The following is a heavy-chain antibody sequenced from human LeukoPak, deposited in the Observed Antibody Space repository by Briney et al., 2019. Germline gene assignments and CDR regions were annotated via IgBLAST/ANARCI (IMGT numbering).Heavy chain of an antibody. CDR3: ARGQVAAALSNDL. V-gene: IGHV4-61*02. CDR2: IYTSGST. CDR1: GGSIGSGSYY. D-gene: IGHD6-13*01. Sequence: SETLSLTCTVSGGSIGSGSYYWSWIRQPAGKGLEWIGRIYTSGSTTYNPSLKSRVTISVDTSKNHFSLKLSSVTAADTAVYYCARGQVAAALSNDLWGRGTLVTVSS. J-gene: IGHJ2*01.